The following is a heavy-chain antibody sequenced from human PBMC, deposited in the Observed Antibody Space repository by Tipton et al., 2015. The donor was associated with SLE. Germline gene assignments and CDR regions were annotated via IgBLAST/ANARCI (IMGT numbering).Heavy chain of an antibody. V-gene: IGHV3-30*04. CDR1: GFTFSSYA. J-gene: IGHJ4*02. CDR3: AKGGTHLED. Sequence: RSLRLSCAASGFTFSSYAMHWVRQAPGKGLEWVAVVSYGGTNEYYADSVKGRFTISRDNSKSTLSLQMNSLTVEDTALYYCAKGGTHLEDWGRGTLVTVSS. D-gene: IGHD3-16*01. CDR2: VSYGGTNE.